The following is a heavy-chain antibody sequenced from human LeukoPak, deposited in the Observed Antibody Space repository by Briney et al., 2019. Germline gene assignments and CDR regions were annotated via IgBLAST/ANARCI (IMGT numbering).Heavy chain of an antibody. CDR1: GFTFSSYS. CDR2: ISSSSSYI. V-gene: IGHV3-21*01. J-gene: IGHJ4*02. Sequence: GGSLRLSCAASGFTFSSYSMNWVRRAPGKGLEWVSSISSSSSYIYYADSVKGRFTISRDNAKNSLYLQMNSLRAEDTAVYYCAREWAGRTEYYDYVWGELSGVPTGYYFDYWGQGTLVTVSS. CDR3: AREWAGRTEYYDYVWGELSGVPTGYYFDY. D-gene: IGHD3-16*02.